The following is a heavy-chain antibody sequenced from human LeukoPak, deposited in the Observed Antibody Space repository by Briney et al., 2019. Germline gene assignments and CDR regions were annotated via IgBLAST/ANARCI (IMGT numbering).Heavy chain of an antibody. Sequence: GGSLRLSCAASGFTFSSYGMHWVRQAPGKGLEWVAVISYDGSDKYFADSVKGRFTISRDNSKNTLYLQMNSLRAEDTAVYYCAKAPRPWVGGATGSRYYFHYWGQGTLVTVS. D-gene: IGHD1-26*01. V-gene: IGHV3-30*18. J-gene: IGHJ4*02. CDR2: ISYDGSDK. CDR3: AKAPRPWVGGATGSRYYFHY. CDR1: GFTFSSYG.